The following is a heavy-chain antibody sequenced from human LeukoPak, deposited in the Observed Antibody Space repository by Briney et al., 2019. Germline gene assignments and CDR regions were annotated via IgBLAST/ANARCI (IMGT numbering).Heavy chain of an antibody. CDR1: GFTFSTYG. Sequence: GGSLRLSCAASGFTFSTYGMHWVRQAPGKGLEWLAVIWFDGTKEYYVDSVKGRFTISRDNSKNTLYLQMSSLRAEDTAVYYCAKDRIAGYSAFDSWGQGTLVTVSS. J-gene: IGHJ4*02. CDR3: AKDRIAGYSAFDS. D-gene: IGHD3-9*01. CDR2: IWFDGTKE. V-gene: IGHV3-33*06.